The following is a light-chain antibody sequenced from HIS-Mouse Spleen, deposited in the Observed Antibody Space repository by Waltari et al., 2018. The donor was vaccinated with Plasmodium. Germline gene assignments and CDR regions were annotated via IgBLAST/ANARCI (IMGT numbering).Light chain of an antibody. J-gene: IGLJ2*01. CDR1: SSDVGGYNY. Sequence: QSALTQPASVSGSPGQSITISCTGTSSDVGGYNYVSWYQQHPGKAPKLMIYDGSNRPSGVSTRFSGSKSGNTASLTISGLQAEDEADYYCSSYTSSSTLVFGGGTKLTVL. CDR3: SSYTSSSTLV. CDR2: DGS. V-gene: IGLV2-14*03.